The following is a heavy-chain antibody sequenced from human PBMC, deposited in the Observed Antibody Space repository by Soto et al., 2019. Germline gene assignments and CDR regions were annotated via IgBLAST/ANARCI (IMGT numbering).Heavy chain of an antibody. CDR1: GGSVSSGSYY. V-gene: IGHV4-61*01. Sequence: QVQLQESGPGLVKPSETLSLTCTVSGGSVSSGSYYWSWIRQPPGKGLEWIGYIYYSGSTNYNPSLKSRVTISVDTSKNQFSLKLSSVTAADTAVYYCARGHPILFWGQGTLVTVSS. J-gene: IGHJ4*02. CDR3: ARGHPILF. CDR2: IYYSGST. D-gene: IGHD2-15*01.